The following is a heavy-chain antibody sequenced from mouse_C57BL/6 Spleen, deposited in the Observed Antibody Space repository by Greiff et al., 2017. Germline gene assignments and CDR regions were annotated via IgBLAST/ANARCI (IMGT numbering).Heavy chain of an antibody. CDR1: GYTFTSYW. CDR3: ARPTMVRRAFAY. Sequence: VQLQQPGAELVKPGASVKLSCKASGYTFTSYWMPWVKQRPGQGLEWIGMINPNSGSTNYNEKFKSKATLTVDKSSSTAYMQLSSLTSEDSAVXYCARPTMVRRAFAYWGQGTLVTVSA. D-gene: IGHD2-9*01. CDR2: INPNSGST. V-gene: IGHV1-64*01. J-gene: IGHJ3*01.